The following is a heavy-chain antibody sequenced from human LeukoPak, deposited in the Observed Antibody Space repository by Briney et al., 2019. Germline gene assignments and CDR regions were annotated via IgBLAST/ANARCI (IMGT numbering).Heavy chain of an antibody. CDR1: GFTFDDYA. V-gene: IGHV3-9*01. CDR2: ISWNSGSI. Sequence: GGSLRLSCAASGFTFDDYAMHWVRQAPGKGLEWVSGISWNSGSIGYADSVKGRFTISRDNSKNTLYLQMNSLRAEDTAVYYCAKDGEYCSGGSCYSSNWGQGTLVTVSS. J-gene: IGHJ4*02. CDR3: AKDGEYCSGGSCYSSN. D-gene: IGHD2-15*01.